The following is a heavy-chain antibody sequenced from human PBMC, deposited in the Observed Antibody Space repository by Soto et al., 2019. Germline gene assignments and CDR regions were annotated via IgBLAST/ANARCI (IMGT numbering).Heavy chain of an antibody. CDR3: AKIEYYYDSSGYEPQNFDI. Sequence: PGGSLRLSCAASGFTFSSYAMSWVRQAPGKGLDWVSAISGSGGSTYYADSVKGRFTISRANSRNTLYLQMNSLRAEDTAVYYCAKIEYYYDSSGYEPQNFDIWGQGTMVTVSS. D-gene: IGHD3-22*01. V-gene: IGHV3-23*01. J-gene: IGHJ3*02. CDR1: GFTFSSYA. CDR2: ISGSGGST.